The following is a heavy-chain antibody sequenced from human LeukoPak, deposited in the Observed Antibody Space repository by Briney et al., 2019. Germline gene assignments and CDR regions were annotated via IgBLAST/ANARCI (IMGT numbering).Heavy chain of an antibody. CDR1: GFTFSSYS. CDR2: IDSSGSTI. V-gene: IGHV3-48*02. D-gene: IGHD7-27*01. CDR3: ARPVGTEY. J-gene: IGHJ4*02. Sequence: GESLRLSCAASGFTFSSYSMNWVRQAPGKGLELVSHIDSSGSTIYYADSVKGRFTISRDNAKSSLYLQMNSLRDEDTAVYYCARPVGTEYWGQGTLVTVSS.